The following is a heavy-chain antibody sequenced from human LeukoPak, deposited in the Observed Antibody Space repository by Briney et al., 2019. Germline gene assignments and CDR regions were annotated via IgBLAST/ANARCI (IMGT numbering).Heavy chain of an antibody. J-gene: IGHJ6*02. CDR1: GFTLSSYS. CDR2: ISSSSSYI. Sequence: SGGSLRLSCAASGFTLSSYSMNWVRRAPGKGLEWVSSISSSSSYIYCADSVKGRFTISRDNAKNSLYLQMNSLRAEDTAVYYCARAGAGGRFFCYGMDVWGQGTTVTVSS. D-gene: IGHD3-16*01. CDR3: ARAGAGGRFFCYGMDV. V-gene: IGHV3-21*01.